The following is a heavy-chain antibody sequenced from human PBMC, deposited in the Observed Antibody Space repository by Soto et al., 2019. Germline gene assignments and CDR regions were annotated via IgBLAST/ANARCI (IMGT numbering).Heavy chain of an antibody. CDR1: GFTFKNYA. J-gene: IGHJ6*02. Sequence: VQVLDSGGGLVQPGGSLRLTCVASGFTFKNYAMTWVRQAPGKGLEWVSSIGHDNKTYFGDSVKGRFTISRDNSKKEVYLQMDSLRVDDTAVYFCANSEWPLRISYFAMDAWGPGTTVSVSS. CDR2: IGHDNKT. D-gene: IGHD3-3*01. CDR3: ANSEWPLRISYFAMDA. V-gene: IGHV3-23*01.